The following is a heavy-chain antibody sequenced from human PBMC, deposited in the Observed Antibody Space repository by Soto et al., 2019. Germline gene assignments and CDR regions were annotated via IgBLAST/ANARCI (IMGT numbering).Heavy chain of an antibody. V-gene: IGHV3-30-3*01. J-gene: IGHJ6*02. Sequence: VQLVESGGGVVQPGRSLRLSCAASGFTFSSYAMHWVRQAPGKGLEWVAVISYDGSNKYYADSVKGRFTISRDNSKNTLYLQMNSLRAEDTAVYYCARDRLPYYYYGMDVWGQGTTVTVSS. CDR3: ARDRLPYYYYGMDV. CDR2: ISYDGSNK. D-gene: IGHD6-25*01. CDR1: GFTFSSYA.